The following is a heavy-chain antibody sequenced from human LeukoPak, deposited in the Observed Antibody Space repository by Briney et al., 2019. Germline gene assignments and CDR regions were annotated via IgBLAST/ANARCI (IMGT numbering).Heavy chain of an antibody. CDR2: ITSGSNFV. J-gene: IGHJ5*01. CDR1: GFTIDGYT. V-gene: IGHV3-21*01. CDR3: ATQPELPGWFDS. D-gene: IGHD1-14*01. Sequence: AGGSLRLSCAASGFTIDGYTLSWVRQAPGKGLEWVASITSGSNFVDYGDSVKGRFTISRDNAQNSLYVQMNSLRAEDKAVYYCATQPELPGWFDSWGQGTLVTVSS.